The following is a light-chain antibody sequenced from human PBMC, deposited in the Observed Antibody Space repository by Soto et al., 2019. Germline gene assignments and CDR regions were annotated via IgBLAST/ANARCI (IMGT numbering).Light chain of an antibody. Sequence: QSALTQPASVSGSPGQSITISCAGTMRDVGAYNLVSWYQQHPGRAPQLIIYEVRNRPSGISFRFSGSKSGNTASLTISGLQAEDEADYYCCAFAYSRVVFGGGTKLTVL. CDR3: CAFAYSRVV. V-gene: IGLV2-23*02. CDR2: EVR. J-gene: IGLJ3*02. CDR1: MRDVGAYNL.